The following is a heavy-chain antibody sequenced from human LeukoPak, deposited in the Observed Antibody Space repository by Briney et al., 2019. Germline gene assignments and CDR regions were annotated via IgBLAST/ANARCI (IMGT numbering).Heavy chain of an antibody. CDR2: INPNSGGT. J-gene: IGHJ4*02. Sequence: ASVKVSCKASGYTFTGYYMHWVRQAPGQGLEWMGWINPNSGGTNYAQKFQGRVTITTDESTSTAYMELSSLRSEDTAVYYCARGVYYDFWSGLDYWGQGTLSPSPQ. CDR3: ARGVYYDFWSGLDY. D-gene: IGHD3-3*01. CDR1: GYTFTGYY. V-gene: IGHV1-2*02.